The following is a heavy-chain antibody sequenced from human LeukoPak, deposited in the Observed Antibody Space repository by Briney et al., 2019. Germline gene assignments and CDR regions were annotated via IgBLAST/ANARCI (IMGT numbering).Heavy chain of an antibody. Sequence: PGGSLRLSCAASGFTFDDYGMSWVRQAPGKGLEWVSGINWNGGSTGYADSVKGRFTISRDNAKNSLYLQMNSLRAEDTALYYCARESSSGSWHYFDYWGQGTLVTVSS. CDR1: GFTFDDYG. J-gene: IGHJ4*02. CDR2: INWNGGST. CDR3: ARESSSGSWHYFDY. V-gene: IGHV3-20*04. D-gene: IGHD6-19*01.